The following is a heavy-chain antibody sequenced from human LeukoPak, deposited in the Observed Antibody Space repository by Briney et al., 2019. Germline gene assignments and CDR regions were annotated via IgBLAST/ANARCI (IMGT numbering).Heavy chain of an antibody. Sequence: SETLSLTCTVSGGSISSYYWSWIRQPPGKGLEWIGYIYYSGSTNYNPSLKSRVTISVDTSKNQFSLKLSSVTAADTAVYYCARIPTVTFFDYWGQGTLVTVSS. V-gene: IGHV4-59*01. CDR2: IYYSGST. J-gene: IGHJ4*01. D-gene: IGHD4-17*01. CDR1: GGSISSYY. CDR3: ARIPTVTFFDY.